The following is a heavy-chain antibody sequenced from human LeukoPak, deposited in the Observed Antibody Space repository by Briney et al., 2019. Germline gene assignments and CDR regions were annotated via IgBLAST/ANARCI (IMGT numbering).Heavy chain of an antibody. CDR3: ATGQGIEVAGPIDY. CDR1: GFTFSSYA. Sequence: PGGSLRLSCAASGFTFSSYAMSWVRQAPGKGLEWVSAISGSGGSTYYADSVKGRFTISRDNSKNTLYLQMNRLRAEDTAVYYCATGQGIEVAGPIDYWGQGTLVTVSS. V-gene: IGHV3-23*01. CDR2: ISGSGGST. J-gene: IGHJ4*02. D-gene: IGHD6-19*01.